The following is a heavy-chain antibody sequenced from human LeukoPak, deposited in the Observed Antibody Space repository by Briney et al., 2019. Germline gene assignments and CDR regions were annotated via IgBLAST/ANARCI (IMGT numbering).Heavy chain of an antibody. D-gene: IGHD3-10*01. CDR1: SGSISSYY. V-gene: IGHV4-59*01. Sequence: SETLSLTCTVSSGSISSYYWSWIRQPPGKGLEWIGYVYYSGSTNYNPSLKSRVTISVDASKNQFSLKLNSVTAADTAVYYCARSGAPYYFSSWGQGIRVTVSS. CDR2: VYYSGST. J-gene: IGHJ5*02. CDR3: ARSGAPYYFSS.